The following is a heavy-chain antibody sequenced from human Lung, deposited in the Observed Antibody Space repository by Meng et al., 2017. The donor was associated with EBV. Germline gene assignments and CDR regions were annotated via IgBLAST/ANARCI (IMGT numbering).Heavy chain of an antibody. Sequence: QVRVPASGPGLVKPSQTLSLTCTVSGGSVDSGAYYWSWIRQRPGKGLEWIGYIYYSGSTFYTPSLKSRATLSVDTSKNQFSLKLNSVTAADTAVYYCARLRLVWMFDYWGQGALVTVSS. CDR2: IYYSGST. CDR3: ARLRLVWMFDY. V-gene: IGHV4-31*03. J-gene: IGHJ4*02. CDR1: GGSVDSGAYY. D-gene: IGHD6-19*01.